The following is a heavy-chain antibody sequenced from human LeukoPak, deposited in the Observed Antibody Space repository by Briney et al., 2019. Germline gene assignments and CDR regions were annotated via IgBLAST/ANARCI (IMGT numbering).Heavy chain of an antibody. J-gene: IGHJ6*02. Sequence: PGGSLRLSCAGSGFTFSNYAMTWVRQAPGKGLEWVSGVSTSGVGTYYADSVKGRFTISRDNSKNTLYLQMNSLRAEDTAVYYCAKDQRYWAVWGQGTTVTVSS. CDR1: GFTFSNYA. D-gene: IGHD3-9*01. CDR2: VSTSGVGT. V-gene: IGHV3-23*01. CDR3: AKDQRYWAV.